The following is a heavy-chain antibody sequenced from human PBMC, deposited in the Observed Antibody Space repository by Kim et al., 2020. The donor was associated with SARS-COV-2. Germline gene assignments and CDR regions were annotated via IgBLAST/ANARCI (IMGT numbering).Heavy chain of an antibody. J-gene: IGHJ3*02. CDR1: GFTFSSYG. Sequence: GGSLRLSCAASGFTFSSYGMHWVRQAPGKGLEWVAVISYDGSNKYYADSVKGRFTISRDNSKNTLYLQMNSLRAEDTAVYYCARPRQQLVLDDAFDIWGQGTMVTVSS. V-gene: IGHV3-30*03. D-gene: IGHD6-13*01. CDR3: ARPRQQLVLDDAFDI. CDR2: ISYDGSNK.